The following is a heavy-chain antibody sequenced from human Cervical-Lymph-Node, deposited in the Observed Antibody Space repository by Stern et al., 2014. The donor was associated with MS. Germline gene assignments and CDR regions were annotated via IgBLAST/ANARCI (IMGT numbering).Heavy chain of an antibody. D-gene: IGHD5-12*01. CDR2: ASCDGDNK. Sequence: QVQLVESGGGVVQPGRSLRLSCAASGFTFSNYAVHWVRQAPGKGLEWVAVASCDGDNKYYAESVKGRFTISTDTSKSTQYLQMNTLRAEDTGVYFCARGGYCGYDLGFYYHGLDAWGQGTTVIVSS. V-gene: IGHV3-30-3*01. J-gene: IGHJ6*02. CDR1: GFTFSNYA. CDR3: ARGGYCGYDLGFYYHGLDA.